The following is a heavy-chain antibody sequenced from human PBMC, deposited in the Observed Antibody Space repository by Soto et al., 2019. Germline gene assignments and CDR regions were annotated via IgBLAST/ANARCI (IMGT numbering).Heavy chain of an antibody. J-gene: IGHJ2*01. D-gene: IGHD3-3*01. Sequence: ASVKVSCKASGYTFTSYGISWVRQAHGQGLEWMGWISAYNGNTNYAQKLQGRVTMTTDTSTSTAYMELRSLRSDDTAVYYCARYDFWSGPKGWYFDLWGRGTLVNVSS. CDR3: ARYDFWSGPKGWYFDL. CDR2: ISAYNGNT. CDR1: GYTFTSYG. V-gene: IGHV1-18*04.